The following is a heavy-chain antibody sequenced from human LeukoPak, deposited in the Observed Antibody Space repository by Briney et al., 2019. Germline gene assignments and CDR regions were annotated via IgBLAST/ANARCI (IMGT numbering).Heavy chain of an antibody. CDR1: GGSFSGYY. D-gene: IGHD2-15*01. Sequence: SETLSLTCAVYGGSFSGYYWSWIRQPPGKGLEWIGEINHSGSTNYNPSLKSRVTISVDTSKNQFSLKLSSVTAADTAVYYCARAYRSGGSCYSSDCWGQGTLVSVSS. CDR2: INHSGST. V-gene: IGHV4-34*01. J-gene: IGHJ4*02. CDR3: ARAYRSGGSCYSSDC.